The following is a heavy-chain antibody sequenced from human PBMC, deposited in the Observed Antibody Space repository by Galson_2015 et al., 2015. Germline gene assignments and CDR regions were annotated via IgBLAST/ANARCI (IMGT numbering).Heavy chain of an antibody. J-gene: IGHJ6*03. CDR3: AKGGVVANGASSYYMVV. CDR1: GFTFSSYA. CDR2: ISGSGGST. D-gene: IGHD2-2*01. Sequence: SLRLSCAASGFTFSSYAMSWVRQAPGTGLEWVSSISGSGGSTYHADSVKGRFTISRDNAQNTLYMQMNSLRAEDTAVYYCAKGGVVANGASSYYMVVWGTGTTVTVSS. V-gene: IGHV3-23*01.